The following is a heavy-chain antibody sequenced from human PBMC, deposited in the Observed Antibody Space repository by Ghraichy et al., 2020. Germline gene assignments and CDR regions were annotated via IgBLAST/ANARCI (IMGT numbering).Heavy chain of an antibody. CDR2: ISYDGNDK. CDR1: GFTFSRYA. D-gene: IGHD6-19*01. CDR3: PRARYTSGWYNKGDYYYFAMDV. Sequence: LSLTCAVSGFTFSRYAMYWVRQAPGKGLEWMAVISYDGNDKHYADSVMGRFTISRDNSKTPLQMNSLGADDTAVYYWPRARYTSGWYNKGDYYYFAMDVWGQGTTVTVSS. J-gene: IGHJ6*02. V-gene: IGHV3-30*01.